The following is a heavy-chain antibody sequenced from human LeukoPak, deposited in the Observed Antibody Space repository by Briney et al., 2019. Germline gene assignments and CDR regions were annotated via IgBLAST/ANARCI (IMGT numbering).Heavy chain of an antibody. CDR3: AREESTGNWFDP. V-gene: IGHV4-39*02. CDR1: GGSISSSSYY. CDR2: IYYSGST. Sequence: SETLSLTCTVSGGSISSSSYYGGWIRQPPGKGLEWIGSIYYSGSTYYNPSLKSRVTISVDTSKNQFSLKLSSVTAADTAVYYCAREESTGNWFDPWGQGTLVTVSS. J-gene: IGHJ5*02.